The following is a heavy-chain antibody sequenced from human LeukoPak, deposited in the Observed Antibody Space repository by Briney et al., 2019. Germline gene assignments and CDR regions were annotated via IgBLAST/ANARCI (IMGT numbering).Heavy chain of an antibody. CDR2: INPNSGGT. Sequence: ASVKVSCKASGYTFTGYYMHWVRQAPGQGLEWMGWINPNSGGTNYAQKFQGWVTMTRDTSISTAYMELSRLRSDDTAVYYCARDTHSSGWYYFDYWGQGTLVTVSS. D-gene: IGHD6-19*01. CDR1: GYTFTGYY. J-gene: IGHJ4*02. V-gene: IGHV1-2*04. CDR3: ARDTHSSGWYYFDY.